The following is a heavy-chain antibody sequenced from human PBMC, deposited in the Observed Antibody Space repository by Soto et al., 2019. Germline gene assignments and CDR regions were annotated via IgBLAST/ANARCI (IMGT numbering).Heavy chain of an antibody. D-gene: IGHD3-3*01. CDR1: GGAAHVYY. CDR3: ATRITVFGLLIPPFEP. J-gene: IGHJ5*02. V-gene: IGHV4-34*10. CDR2: ITHTGGT. Sequence: SETLSLTCAGYGGAAHVYYWNGLRQPPAEGLEWIGEITHTGGTHYNQYLKSRVTMSVDTSKNQFYLRLSSVNAADTAIYYCATRITVFGLLIPPFEPWGQGTQVTVS.